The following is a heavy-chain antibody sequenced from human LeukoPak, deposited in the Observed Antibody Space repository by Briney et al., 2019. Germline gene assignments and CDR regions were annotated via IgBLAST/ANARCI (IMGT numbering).Heavy chain of an antibody. Sequence: SETLSLTCTVSGGSISSSIYYWGWIRQPPGKGLEWIGSIYYSGSTYYHPSLKSRVTISVDTSKNQFSLKLSSVTAADTAVYYCARHSITARPNWFDPWGQGTLVTVSS. CDR2: IYYSGST. CDR3: ARHSITARPNWFDP. D-gene: IGHD6-6*01. V-gene: IGHV4-39*01. CDR1: GGSISSSIYY. J-gene: IGHJ5*02.